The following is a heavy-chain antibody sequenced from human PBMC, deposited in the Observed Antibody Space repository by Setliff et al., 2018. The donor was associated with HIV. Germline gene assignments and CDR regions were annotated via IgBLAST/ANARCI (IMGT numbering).Heavy chain of an antibody. CDR1: GGSISSGSYY. D-gene: IGHD6-13*01. J-gene: IGHJ4*02. CDR3: ARGWDSTVDY. V-gene: IGHV4-61*02. CDR2: VDTTGNT. Sequence: PSETLSLTCNVSGGSISSGSYYWTWIRQPAGKGLEWIGRVDTTGNTNYNPSLNSRVTIFPDAYKNHFSLELRSVTAADTAVYYCARGWDSTVDYWGQGTLVTISS.